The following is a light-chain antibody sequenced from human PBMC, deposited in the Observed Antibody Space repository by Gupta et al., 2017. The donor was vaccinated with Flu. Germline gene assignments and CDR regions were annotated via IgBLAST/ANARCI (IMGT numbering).Light chain of an antibody. CDR1: QGISHY. Sequence: DIQMTQSPSSLSASVGDRVTITCRASQGISHYLAWYQQKPGKVPKLLIYAASTLQSGFPSRFSGSGSGTDFTLTISSLQPEDVATYYCQKYNSSPWTFGQGTKVEIK. CDR2: AAS. V-gene: IGKV1-27*01. CDR3: QKYNSSPWT. J-gene: IGKJ1*01.